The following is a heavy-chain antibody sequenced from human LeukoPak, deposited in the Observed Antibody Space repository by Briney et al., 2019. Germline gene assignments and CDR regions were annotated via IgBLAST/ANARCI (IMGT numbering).Heavy chain of an antibody. CDR1: GFTFSSYA. D-gene: IGHD3-22*01. CDR2: ISGSGTST. J-gene: IGHJ4*02. CDR3: AKATDSSGRQSDY. Sequence: GGSLRLSCAASGFTFSSYARSWVRQAPGKGLEWVSLISGSGTSTYYADSVRGRFTFSRDNSKNTLYLQMNSLRAEDTAVYYCAKATDSSGRQSDYWGQGTLVTVSS. V-gene: IGHV3-23*01.